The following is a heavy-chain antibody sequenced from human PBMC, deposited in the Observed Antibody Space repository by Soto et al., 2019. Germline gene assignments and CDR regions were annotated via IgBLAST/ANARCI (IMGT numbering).Heavy chain of an antibody. CDR1: GFTFGSYG. Sequence: PGGSLRLSCAASGFTFGSYGMHWVRQAPGKGLEWVAVIWYDGSNKYYADSVKGRFTISRDNSKNTLYLQMNSLRAEDTAVYYCARDPNANSNFPSWFDPWGQGTLVTVSS. CDR3: ARDPNANSNFPSWFDP. V-gene: IGHV3-33*01. D-gene: IGHD4-4*01. CDR2: IWYDGSNK. J-gene: IGHJ5*02.